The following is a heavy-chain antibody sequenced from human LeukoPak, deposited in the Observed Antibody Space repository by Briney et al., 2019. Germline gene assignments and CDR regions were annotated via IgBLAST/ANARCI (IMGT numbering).Heavy chain of an antibody. Sequence: KPSETLSLTCTVSGGSISSSSYYWGWIRQPPGKGLEWIGSIYYSGSTYYNPSLKSRVTISVDTSKNQFSLKLSSVTAADTAVYYCATSDYDSSGYGWFDPWGQGTLVTVSS. V-gene: IGHV4-39*01. D-gene: IGHD3-22*01. CDR2: IYYSGST. CDR1: GGSISSSSYY. CDR3: ATSDYDSSGYGWFDP. J-gene: IGHJ5*02.